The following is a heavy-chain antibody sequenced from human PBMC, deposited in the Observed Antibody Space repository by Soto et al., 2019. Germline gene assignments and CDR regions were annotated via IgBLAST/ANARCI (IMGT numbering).Heavy chain of an antibody. D-gene: IGHD3-22*01. V-gene: IGHV3-74*01. CDR2: INSDGSRT. CDR1: GFTFSGFW. Sequence: EVQLVESGGGIVQPGGSLRLSCAASGFTFSGFWMHWVRQAPGKGLGGVSRINSDGSRTSYADSAKGRFTISRDNAKNTVYLQMNSLRAEDTAVYYCARGDGDYYDGNGYLGRHWGQGTLVTVSS. J-gene: IGHJ4*02. CDR3: ARGDGDYYDGNGYLGRH.